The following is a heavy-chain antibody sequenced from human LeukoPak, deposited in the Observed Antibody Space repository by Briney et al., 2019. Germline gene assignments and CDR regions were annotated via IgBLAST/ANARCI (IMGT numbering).Heavy chain of an antibody. CDR3: AKDRYQLLYDSWFDH. V-gene: IGHV3-9*01. Sequence: QSGGSLRLSCAASGFTFDDYAMHWVRQAPGKGLEWVSGISWNSGSIGYADSVKGRFTISRDNAKNSLYLQMNSLRAEDTALYYCAKDRYQLLYDSWFDHWGQGTLVTVSS. D-gene: IGHD2-2*02. CDR1: GFTFDDYA. CDR2: ISWNSGSI. J-gene: IGHJ5*02.